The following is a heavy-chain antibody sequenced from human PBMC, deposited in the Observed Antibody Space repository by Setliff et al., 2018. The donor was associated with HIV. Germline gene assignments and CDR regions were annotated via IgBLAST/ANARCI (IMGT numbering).Heavy chain of an antibody. CDR3: ARGPYYYDSSGPFDY. CDR2: ISSSSSYI. J-gene: IGHJ4*02. V-gene: IGHV3-21*01. Sequence: GESLRLSCAASGFTFSSYSMNWVRQAPGKGLEWVSSISSSSSYIYYADSVKGRFTISRDNAKNSLYLQMNSLRAEDTAVYYCARGPYYYDSSGPFDYWGQGTLVTVSS. D-gene: IGHD3-22*01. CDR1: GFTFSSYS.